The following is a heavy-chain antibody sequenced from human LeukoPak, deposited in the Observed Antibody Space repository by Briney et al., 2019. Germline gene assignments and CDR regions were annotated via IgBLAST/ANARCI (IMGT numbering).Heavy chain of an antibody. CDR1: GYSISSGYY. V-gene: IGHV4-38-2*02. CDR3: ARDLAATGVGAAADDAFDI. D-gene: IGHD2-15*01. Sequence: SETLSLTCTVSGYSISSGYYWGWIRQPPGKGLEWIGSIYYSGSTYYNPSLKSRVTISVDTSKNQFSLKLSSVTAADTAVYYCARDLAATGVGAAADDAFDIWGQGTMVTVSS. J-gene: IGHJ3*02. CDR2: IYYSGST.